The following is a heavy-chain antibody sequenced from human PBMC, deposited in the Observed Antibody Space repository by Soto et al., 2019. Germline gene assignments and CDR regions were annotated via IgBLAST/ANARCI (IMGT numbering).Heavy chain of an antibody. V-gene: IGHV3-30-3*01. CDR2: ISYDGSNK. Sequence: QVQLVESGGGVVQPGRSLRLSCAASGFTFSSYAMHWVRQAPGKGLEWVAVISYDGSNKYYADSVKGRFTISRDNSKNTLYLQMNSLRAEDTAVYYCARLTIGYCSGGSCYPLGDYWGQGTLVTVSS. CDR3: ARLTIGYCSGGSCYPLGDY. CDR1: GFTFSSYA. D-gene: IGHD2-15*01. J-gene: IGHJ4*02.